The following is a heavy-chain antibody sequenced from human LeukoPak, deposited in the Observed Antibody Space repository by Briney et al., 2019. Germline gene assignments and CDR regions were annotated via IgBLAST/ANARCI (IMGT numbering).Heavy chain of an antibody. J-gene: IGHJ4*02. V-gene: IGHV1-18*01. CDR3: ARADVSGSYFHLDY. CDR1: GYTFTSYG. D-gene: IGHD3-16*01. Sequence: ASVKVSCKASGYTFTSYGINWVRQAPGQGLEWMGWISFHNGNTNYPQKLQGRVTMATDRSTSTAYMELRSLRSDDTAVYYCARADVSGSYFHLDYWGQGTLVTVSS. CDR2: ISFHNGNT.